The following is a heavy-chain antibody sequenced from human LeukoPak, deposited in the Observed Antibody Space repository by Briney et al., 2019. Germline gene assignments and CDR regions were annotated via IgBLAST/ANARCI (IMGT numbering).Heavy chain of an antibody. CDR1: GYTFTSHN. J-gene: IGHJ3*02. V-gene: IGHV1-46*01. Sequence: SVKVSCKASGYTFTSHNMHWGRQTPGQGRESRGIINPSGGSTSYAQKFQSRVTMTRDSSTSTVYMELSSLRSEDTAVYYCARESVGITMVRGVITVDAFDIWGQGTMVTVSS. CDR2: INPSGGST. D-gene: IGHD3-10*01. CDR3: ARESVGITMVRGVITVDAFDI.